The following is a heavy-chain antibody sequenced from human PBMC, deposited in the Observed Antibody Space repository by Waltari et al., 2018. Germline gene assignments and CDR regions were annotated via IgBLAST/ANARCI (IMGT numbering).Heavy chain of an antibody. J-gene: IGHJ4*02. D-gene: IGHD6-13*01. CDR1: GFTFSGDA. CDR3: AKGDSTSWYAFEY. Sequence: EVQLLESGGGLVQPGGSLRLSCAASGFTFSGDAMSWVRQAPGKGLEWVSVIYGGGSGTLYGDYVRGRFTVSRDFSTNTVYLQMNSLRAEDTAVYYCAKGDSTSWYAFEYWGQGTLVTVAS. V-gene: IGHV3-23*03. CDR2: IYGGGSGT.